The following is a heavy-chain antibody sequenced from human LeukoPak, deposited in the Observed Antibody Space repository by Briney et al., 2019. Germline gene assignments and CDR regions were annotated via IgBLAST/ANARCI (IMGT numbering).Heavy chain of an antibody. CDR3: ARGCSGGSCYSKYYYYYGMDV. D-gene: IGHD2-15*01. CDR1: GGSISSYY. V-gene: IGHV4-59*08. Sequence: SETLSLTCTVSGGSISSYYWSWIRQPPGKGLEWIGYIYYSGSTNYNPSLKSRVTISVDTSKNQFSLRLSSVTAADTAVYYCARGCSGGSCYSKYYYYYGMDVWGQGTTVTVSS. J-gene: IGHJ6*02. CDR2: IYYSGST.